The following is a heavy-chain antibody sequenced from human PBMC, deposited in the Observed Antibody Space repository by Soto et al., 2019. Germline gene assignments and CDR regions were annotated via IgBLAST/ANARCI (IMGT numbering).Heavy chain of an antibody. CDR3: ASRSSGWYFDY. D-gene: IGHD6-19*01. CDR2: ISGSGGST. Sequence: PGGSLRLSCAASGCTFSSYAMNWVRQAPGKGLEWVSVISGSGGSTYYADSVKGRFTISRDNSKNTLYLQMNSLRAEDTAVYYCASRSSGWYFDYWGQGTLVTVSS. CDR1: GCTFSSYA. J-gene: IGHJ4*02. V-gene: IGHV3-23*01.